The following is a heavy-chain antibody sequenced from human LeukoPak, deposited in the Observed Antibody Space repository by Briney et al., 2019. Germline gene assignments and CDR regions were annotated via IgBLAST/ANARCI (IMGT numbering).Heavy chain of an antibody. CDR1: GFTFSSYA. V-gene: IGHV3-30-3*01. Sequence: GRSLRLSCAASGFTFSSYARHWVRQAPGKGLEWVAVISYDGSNKYYADSVKGRFTISRDNSKNTLYLQMNSLRAEDTAVYYCARDPSKADPWGQGTLVTVSS. J-gene: IGHJ5*02. CDR3: ARDPSKADP. CDR2: ISYDGSNK.